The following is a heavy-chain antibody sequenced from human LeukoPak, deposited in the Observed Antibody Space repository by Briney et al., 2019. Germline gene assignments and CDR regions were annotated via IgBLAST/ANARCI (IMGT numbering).Heavy chain of an antibody. CDR3: ASMTTVTN. CDR2: INHSGST. Sequence: SETLSLTCAVYGGPFSGYYWSWIRQPPGKGLEWIGEINHSGSTNYNPSLKSRVTISVDTSKNQFSLKLSSVTAADTAVYYCASMTTVTNWGQGTLVTVSS. D-gene: IGHD4-17*01. V-gene: IGHV4-34*01. CDR1: GGPFSGYY. J-gene: IGHJ4*02.